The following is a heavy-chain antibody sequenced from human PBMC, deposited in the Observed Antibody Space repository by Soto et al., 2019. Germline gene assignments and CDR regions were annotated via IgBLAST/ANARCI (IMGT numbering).Heavy chain of an antibody. CDR2: IWYDGSNK. CDR3: ARDPKIWGSYWYFDL. Sequence: QVQLVESGGGVVQPGRSLRLSCAASGFTFSSYGMHWVRQAPGKGLEWVAVIWYDGSNKYYADSVKGRFTISRDNSKNTLYLQMNSLRAEDTAVYYCARDPKIWGSYWYFDLWGRGTLVTVSS. CDR1: GFTFSSYG. D-gene: IGHD7-27*01. V-gene: IGHV3-33*01. J-gene: IGHJ2*01.